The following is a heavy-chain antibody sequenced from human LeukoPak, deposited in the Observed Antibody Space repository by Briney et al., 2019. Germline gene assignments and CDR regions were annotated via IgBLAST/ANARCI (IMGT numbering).Heavy chain of an antibody. CDR3: ARGSGSYYTDY. D-gene: IGHD1-26*01. Sequence: ASVKVSCKASGGTFSNYAISWVRQAPGQGLEWMGGIIPIFGTANYAQKFQGRVTITADESTSTAYMELSSLRSEDTAVYYCARGSGSYYTDYWGQGTLVTVSS. V-gene: IGHV1-69*13. J-gene: IGHJ4*02. CDR1: GGTFSNYA. CDR2: IIPIFGTA.